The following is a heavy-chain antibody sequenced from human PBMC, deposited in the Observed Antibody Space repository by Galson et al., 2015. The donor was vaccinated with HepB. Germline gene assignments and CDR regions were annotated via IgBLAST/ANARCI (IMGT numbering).Heavy chain of an antibody. V-gene: IGHV3-23*01. J-gene: IGHJ4*02. CDR2: ITSSCANA. CDR1: GVTFTRYA. D-gene: IGHD2-15*01. Sequence: SLRLSCAASGVTFTRYAMTWVRQAPGKGLEWVSSITSSCANAYYTDSVKGRFTISRDNSRNTLLLQLNSLRAEDTAVYYCAKDGIMVANNPYQLHFWGQGTLVSVSS. CDR3: AKDGIMVANNPYQLHF.